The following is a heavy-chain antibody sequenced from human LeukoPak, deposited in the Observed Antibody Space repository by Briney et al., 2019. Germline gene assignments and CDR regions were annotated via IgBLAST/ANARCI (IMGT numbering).Heavy chain of an antibody. CDR1: GGSISSYY. CDR2: IYYSGST. V-gene: IGHV4-59*01. Sequence: SETLSLTCTVSGGSISSYYWSWIRQPPGKGLEWIGYIYYSGSTNYNPSLKSRVTISVDTSKNQFSLKLSSVTAADTAVYYCARTPPSSSENWFDPWGQGTLVTVSS. J-gene: IGHJ5*02. D-gene: IGHD6-13*01. CDR3: ARTPPSSSENWFDP.